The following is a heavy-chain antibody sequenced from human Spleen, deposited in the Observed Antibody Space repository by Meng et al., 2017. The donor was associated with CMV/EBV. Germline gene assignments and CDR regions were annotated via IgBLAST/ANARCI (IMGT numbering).Heavy chain of an antibody. D-gene: IGHD3-10*01. V-gene: IGHV4-4*02. J-gene: IGHJ4*02. CDR3: ARVGFGNSFDY. CDR2: IYHSGST. CDR1: CGSISSSNW. Sequence: CAAACGSISSSNWWSRVRQPPGKWLECIGNIYHSGSTVYNPSLESRVTLSIDKSKNHFPLQMKSVTAADTAIYYCARVGFGNSFDYWGQGTLVTVSS.